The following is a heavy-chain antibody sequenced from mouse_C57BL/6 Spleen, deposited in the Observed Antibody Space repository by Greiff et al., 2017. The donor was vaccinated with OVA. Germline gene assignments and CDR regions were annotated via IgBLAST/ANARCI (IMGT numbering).Heavy chain of an antibody. Sequence: EVQLQESGGGLVKPGGSLKLSCAASGFTFSDYGMHWVRQAPEKGLEWVAYISSGSSTIYYADTVKGRFTISRDNAKNTLFLQMTSLRSEDTAMYYCARPDWDEDYFDYWGQGTTLTVSS. CDR1: GFTFSDYG. CDR2: ISSGSSTI. CDR3: ARPDWDEDYFDY. V-gene: IGHV5-17*01. D-gene: IGHD4-1*01. J-gene: IGHJ2*01.